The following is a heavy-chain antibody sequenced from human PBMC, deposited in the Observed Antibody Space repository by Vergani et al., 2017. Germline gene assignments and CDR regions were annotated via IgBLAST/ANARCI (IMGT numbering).Heavy chain of an antibody. CDR1: GFTFSSYG. Sequence: QVQLVESGGGVVQPGGSLRLSCAASGFTFSSYGMHWVRQAPGKGLEWVAFIRYDGSNKYYADSVKGRFTISRDNSKNTLYLQMNSLRAEDTAGYYCAKNQGGSYYNYYYGMDVWGQGTTVTVSS. CDR2: IRYDGSNK. V-gene: IGHV3-30*02. D-gene: IGHD1-26*01. CDR3: AKNQGGSYYNYYYGMDV. J-gene: IGHJ6*02.